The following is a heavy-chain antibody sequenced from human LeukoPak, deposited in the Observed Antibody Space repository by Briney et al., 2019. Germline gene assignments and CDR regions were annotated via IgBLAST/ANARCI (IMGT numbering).Heavy chain of an antibody. V-gene: IGHV4-34*08. CDR2: INHSGNM. CDR1: GFTFGDYA. J-gene: IGHJ4*02. CDR3: ASYIWYYYDSSGYYAFDY. D-gene: IGHD3-22*01. Sequence: GSLRLSCTASGFTFGDYAMSWFRQPPGKGLEWIGEINHSGNMNYNPSLKSRVTMSIDTSKNQFSLKLSSVIAAGTAVYYCASYIWYYYDSSGYYAFDYWGQGTLVTVSS.